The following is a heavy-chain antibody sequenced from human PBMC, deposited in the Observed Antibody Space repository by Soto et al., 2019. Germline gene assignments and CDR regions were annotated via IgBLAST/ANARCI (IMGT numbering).Heavy chain of an antibody. CDR2: IIPILGIA. J-gene: IGHJ4*02. CDR3: ARGGDGYNFGY. D-gene: IGHD5-12*01. V-gene: IGHV1-69*02. Sequence: QVQLVQSGAEVKKPGSSVKVSCKASGGTFSSYTISWVRQAPGQGLEWMGRIIPILGIANYAQKFQGRVTITAEKSTSTAYRELSSLRAEDAAVYYCARGGDGYNFGYWGQGTLVTVSS. CDR1: GGTFSSYT.